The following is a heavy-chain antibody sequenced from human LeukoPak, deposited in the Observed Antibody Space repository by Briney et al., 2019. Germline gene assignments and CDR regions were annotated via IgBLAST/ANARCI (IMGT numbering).Heavy chain of an antibody. Sequence: ASVKVSCKASGYSFTSYGISWVRQAPGQGLKWMGCVSAYNGNTNSAQKFQGRVTMTTDTSTSTAYMELRRVRSDDTAVYYCAKDCSGGTCYFDYWGQGTLVTVSS. CDR1: GYSFTSYG. V-gene: IGHV1-18*01. D-gene: IGHD2-15*01. CDR2: VSAYNGNT. CDR3: AKDCSGGTCYFDY. J-gene: IGHJ4*02.